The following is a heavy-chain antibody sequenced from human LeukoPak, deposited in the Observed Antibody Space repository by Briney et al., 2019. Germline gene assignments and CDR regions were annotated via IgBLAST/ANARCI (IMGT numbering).Heavy chain of an antibody. CDR1: GYTFTSYY. CDR3: ATSMIVVVKLDH. J-gene: IGHJ5*02. CDR2: INPTGGST. Sequence: GASVKVSCKASGYTFTSYYMHWVRQAPGQGLEWVGIINPTGGSTSYAQKFQGRVTMTRDTSTSTVYMELSSLRSEDTAVYDCATSMIVVVKLDHWGQGTLVTVSS. V-gene: IGHV1-46*01. D-gene: IGHD3-22*01.